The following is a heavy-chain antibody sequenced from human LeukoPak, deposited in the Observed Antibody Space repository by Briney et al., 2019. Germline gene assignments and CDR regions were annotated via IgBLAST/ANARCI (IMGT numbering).Heavy chain of an antibody. CDR2: AYYRSNWYN. J-gene: IGHJ5*02. CDR3: ARQGSRRFDP. V-gene: IGHV6-1*01. CDR1: GDSVSSNSAA. Sequence: SQTLSLTCAISGDSVSSNSAAWNWFRQSPSRGLEWLGRAYYRSNWYNDYAVSVKSRITINPDTSKNQFSLQLNSVTPEDTAVYYCARQGSRRFDPWGQGTLVTVSS.